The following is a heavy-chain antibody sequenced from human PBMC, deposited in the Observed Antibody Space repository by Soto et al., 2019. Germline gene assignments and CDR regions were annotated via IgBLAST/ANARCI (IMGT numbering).Heavy chain of an antibody. D-gene: IGHD3-3*01. CDR3: AKTNLEWLSDAAFAL. J-gene: IGHJ3*01. CDR2: ISYDGSNK. V-gene: IGHV3-30*18. CDR1: GFTFSSHG. Sequence: QVQLVESGGGVVQPGRSLRLSCAASGFTFSSHGMHWVRQAPGKGLEWVAVISYDGSNKFYADSVKGRCTISRDNSKNTLFLQMKSLRGDDTAVYYCAKTNLEWLSDAAFALWGQGTSVTVSS.